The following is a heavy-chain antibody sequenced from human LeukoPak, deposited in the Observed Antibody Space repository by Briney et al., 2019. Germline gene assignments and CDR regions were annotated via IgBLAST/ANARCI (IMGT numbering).Heavy chain of an antibody. J-gene: IGHJ3*02. CDR2: ISNSGSTI. CDR1: GFAFSSNV. D-gene: IGHD3-10*01. Sequence: GGSLRLSCAASGFAFSSNVMNWVRQAPGKGLEWLSHISNSGSTIYYADSVKGRFTISRDNAKNSLYLQMNSLRAEDTAVYYCATSFGRGALDIWGQGTMVTVSS. CDR3: ATSFGRGALDI. V-gene: IGHV3-48*03.